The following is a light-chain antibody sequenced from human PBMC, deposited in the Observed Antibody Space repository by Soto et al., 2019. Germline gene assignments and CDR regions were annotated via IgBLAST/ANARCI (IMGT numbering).Light chain of an antibody. V-gene: IGKV3-11*01. Sequence: EVVLTQSPATLSLSPGERATLSCWASQSVGSYLAWYQQKLGQAPRLLIYAASNRAPGIPARFSGSGSGTDFPLTISSLEPEDFAFYYRQQRSDWPSFGQGTKLEIK. CDR2: AAS. CDR3: QQRSDWPS. J-gene: IGKJ2*01. CDR1: QSVGSY.